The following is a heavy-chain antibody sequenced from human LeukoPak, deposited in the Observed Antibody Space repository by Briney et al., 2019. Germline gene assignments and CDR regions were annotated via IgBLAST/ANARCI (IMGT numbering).Heavy chain of an antibody. D-gene: IGHD3-22*01. Sequence: GGSLRLSCAASGFTFSNAWMNWVRQAPGKGLEWVSSISSSSSYIYYADSVKGRFTISRDNAKNTLYLQMNSLRAEDTAVYYCAKMPHYDSSGYSNWFDPWGQGTLVTVSS. CDR2: ISSSSSYI. J-gene: IGHJ5*02. CDR1: GFTFSNAW. CDR3: AKMPHYDSSGYSNWFDP. V-gene: IGHV3-21*04.